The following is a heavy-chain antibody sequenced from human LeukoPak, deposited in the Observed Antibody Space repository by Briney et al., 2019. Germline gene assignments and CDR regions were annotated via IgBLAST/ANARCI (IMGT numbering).Heavy chain of an antibody. CDR3: AKPAYCGGDCPINYFDY. D-gene: IGHD2-21*02. V-gene: IGHV3-23*01. J-gene: IGHJ4*02. Sequence: PGGSLRLSCAASGFTFSSYAMSWVRQAPGKGLEWVSAISGSGGSTYYADSVKGRFTISRDNSKNTLYLQMNSLRAEDTAVYYCAKPAYCGGDCPINYFDYSGQGTLVTVSS. CDR1: GFTFSSYA. CDR2: ISGSGGST.